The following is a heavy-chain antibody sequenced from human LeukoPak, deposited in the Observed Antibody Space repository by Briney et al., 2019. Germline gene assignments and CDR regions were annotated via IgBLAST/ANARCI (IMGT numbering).Heavy chain of an antibody. CDR1: GFTFRNYW. J-gene: IGHJ4*02. V-gene: IGHV3-11*04. D-gene: IGHD5-12*01. CDR3: ARTNRYAAFDY. CDR2: VSSSGTTM. Sequence: GGSLRLSCAASGFTFRNYWMGWFRQAPGKGLVWVSYVSSSGTTMYYADSVKGRFTISRDDAKNSLYLQMNSLRADDTAVYYCARTNRYAAFDYWGRGTLSPSPQ.